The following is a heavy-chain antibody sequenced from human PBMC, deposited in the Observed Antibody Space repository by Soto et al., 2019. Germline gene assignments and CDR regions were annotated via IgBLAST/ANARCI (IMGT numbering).Heavy chain of an antibody. CDR1: GGTFSSCA. CDR2: IIPIFGTA. CDR3: ARGIVGATLAFDI. D-gene: IGHD1-26*01. Sequence: ASVKVSCKASGGTFSSCAISWVRQAPGQGLEWMGGIIPIFGTANYAQKFQGRVTITADESTSTAYMELSSLRSEDTAVYYCARGIVGATLAFDIWGQGTMVTVSS. V-gene: IGHV1-69*13. J-gene: IGHJ3*02.